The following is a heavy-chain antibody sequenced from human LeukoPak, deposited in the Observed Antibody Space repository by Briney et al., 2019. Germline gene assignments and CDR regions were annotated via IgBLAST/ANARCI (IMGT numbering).Heavy chain of an antibody. CDR1: GGSISSSSYY. CDR2: IYYSGST. D-gene: IGHD3-22*01. Sequence: PSETLSLTCTVSGGSISSSSYYWGWIRQPPGTGLEGVGSIYYSGSTYYNPSLKSRVTISVDTSKKQFSLKQSSVTAADTAVYYCARHVSRFLEWLFYYYDSSGYYSGYFDYWGQGTLVTVSS. V-gene: IGHV4-39*01. J-gene: IGHJ4*02. CDR3: ARHVSRFLEWLFYYYDSSGYYSGYFDY.